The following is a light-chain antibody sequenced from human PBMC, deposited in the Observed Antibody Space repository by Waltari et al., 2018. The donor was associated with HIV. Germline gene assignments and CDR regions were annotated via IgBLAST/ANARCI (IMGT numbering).Light chain of an antibody. CDR3: ALYMGSAIL. CDR2: STN. V-gene: IGLV8-61*01. CDR1: SGPVYTCYY. Sequence: QTVVTQEPSFLVSPGGTVTLTGGLKSGPVYTCYYPSWYQPTPGQAPRTLIYSTNSRSSGVPDRFSGSILGNKAALTITGAQADDECDYYCALYMGSAILFGGGTKLTVL. J-gene: IGLJ2*01.